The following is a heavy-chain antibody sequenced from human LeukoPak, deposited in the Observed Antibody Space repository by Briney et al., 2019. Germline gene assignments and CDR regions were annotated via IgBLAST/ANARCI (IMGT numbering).Heavy chain of an antibody. Sequence: SETLSLTCTVSGYSISSGYYWGWIRQPPGKGLEWIGSIYHSGSTYYNPSLKSRVTISVDTSKNQFSLKLSSVTAADTAVYYCARDGTGRHSSGWYGYWGQGTLVTVSS. V-gene: IGHV4-38-2*02. CDR3: ARDGTGRHSSGWYGY. D-gene: IGHD6-19*01. CDR2: IYHSGST. CDR1: GYSISSGYY. J-gene: IGHJ4*02.